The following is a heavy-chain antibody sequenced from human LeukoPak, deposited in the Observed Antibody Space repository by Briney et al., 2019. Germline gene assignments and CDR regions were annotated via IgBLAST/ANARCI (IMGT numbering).Heavy chain of an antibody. V-gene: IGHV3-48*03. D-gene: IGHD5-18*01. CDR1: GFTFSSYE. CDR2: ISSSGSTI. CDR3: AGVGYSYGSSDY. Sequence: GGSLRLSCAASGFTFSSYEMNWVRQAPGKGLEWVSYISSSGSTIYYADSVKGRFTISRDNAQNSLYLQMNSLRAEDTAVYYCAGVGYSYGSSDYWGQGTLVTVSS. J-gene: IGHJ4*02.